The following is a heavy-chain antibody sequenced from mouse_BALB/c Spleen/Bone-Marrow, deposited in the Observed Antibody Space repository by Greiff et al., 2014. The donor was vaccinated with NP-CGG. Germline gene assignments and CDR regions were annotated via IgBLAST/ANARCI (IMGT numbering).Heavy chain of an antibody. CDR2: IHPGSGGT. V-gene: IGHV1-54*01. J-gene: IGHJ1*01. Sequence: QVQLQQSGAELVRPGTSVKVSCKASGYAFSNYLIEWVKQRPGQGLEWIGVIHPGSGGTDYNEKFKGKATLTADKSSSTAYMQLSGLTSDDSAVYCGARDWDWYFDVWGAGTTVTVSS. D-gene: IGHD4-1*01. CDR1: GYAFSNYL. CDR3: ARDWDWYFDV.